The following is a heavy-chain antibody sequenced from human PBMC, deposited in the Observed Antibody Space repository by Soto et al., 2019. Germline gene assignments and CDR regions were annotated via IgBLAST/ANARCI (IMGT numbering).Heavy chain of an antibody. V-gene: IGHV1-69*06. CDR1: GGTFSSYA. Sequence: QVQLVQSGAEVKKPGSSVKVSCKASGGTFSSYAISWVRQAPGQGLEWMGGIIPIFGTANYAQKFQGRVTITADKSTSTAYMALSSLRSADTAVYYCARGGMREMAQGYFDYWGQGTLVTVSS. CDR2: IIPIFGTA. J-gene: IGHJ4*02. CDR3: ARGGMREMAQGYFDY. D-gene: IGHD3-16*01.